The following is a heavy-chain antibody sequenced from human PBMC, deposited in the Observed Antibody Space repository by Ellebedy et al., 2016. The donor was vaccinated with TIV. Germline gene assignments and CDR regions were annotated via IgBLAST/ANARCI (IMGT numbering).Heavy chain of an antibody. CDR1: GFTFSCYS. J-gene: IGHJ4*02. Sequence: GESLKISXGASGFTFSCYSMNWLRQAPGKGLEWVSYIASSSSTIYYADSVKGRFTISRDNARSSLYLQLNSLGAEDTAVYYCARGRYNWNDAGYFDSWGQGTLVTVSS. CDR2: IASSSSTI. CDR3: ARGRYNWNDAGYFDS. V-gene: IGHV3-48*04. D-gene: IGHD1-1*01.